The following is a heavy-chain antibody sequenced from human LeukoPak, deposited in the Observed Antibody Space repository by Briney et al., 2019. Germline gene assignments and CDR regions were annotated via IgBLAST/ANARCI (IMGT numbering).Heavy chain of an antibody. CDR3: ARWVVGTTTPGGD. CDR1: GFTFSSYW. CDR2: INSDGSGT. J-gene: IGHJ4*02. D-gene: IGHD1-26*01. V-gene: IGHV3-74*01. Sequence: GVSLRLSCATSGFTFSSYWMHWVRQAPGKGLVWVSRINSDGSGTSYADSVKGRFTISRDNAKNTLYLQMNSLRAEDSAVYYCARWVVGTTTPGGDWGQGTLVTVSS.